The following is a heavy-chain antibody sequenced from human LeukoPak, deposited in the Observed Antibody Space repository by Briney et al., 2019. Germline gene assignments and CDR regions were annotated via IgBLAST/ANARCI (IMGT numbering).Heavy chain of an antibody. CDR1: GFTFSSYA. D-gene: IGHD6-13*01. J-gene: IGHJ4*02. CDR2: ISGSGGST. V-gene: IGHV3-23*01. Sequence: GGSLRLPCAASGFTFSSYAMSWVRQAPGKGLEWVSAISGSGGSTYYADSVKGRFTISRDNSKNTLYLQMNSLRAEDTAVYYCAKDFGDYSSTNFMDYWGQGTLVTVSS. CDR3: AKDFGDYSSTNFMDY.